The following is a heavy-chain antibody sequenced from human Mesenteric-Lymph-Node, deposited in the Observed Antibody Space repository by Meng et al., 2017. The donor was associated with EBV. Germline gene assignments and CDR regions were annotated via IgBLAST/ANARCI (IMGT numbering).Heavy chain of an antibody. CDR1: GYTFVNYD. CDR3: ARRQRGYMGGDF. D-gene: IGHD3-16*01. Sequence: VTLVQSGPEMKKTGASLKVSCKTSGYTFVNYDINRVRQATGQGLEWMGSVNIDSGNTGYARKFQGRVSMTRDTSTSTAYMELSSLRSDDTAIYYCARRQRGYMGGDFWGQGTLVTVFS. V-gene: IGHV1-8*01. J-gene: IGHJ4*02. CDR2: VNIDSGNT.